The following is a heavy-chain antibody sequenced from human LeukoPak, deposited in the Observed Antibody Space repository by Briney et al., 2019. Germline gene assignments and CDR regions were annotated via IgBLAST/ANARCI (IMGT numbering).Heavy chain of an antibody. V-gene: IGHV4-39*01. CDR2: IYYSGST. Sequence: SETLSLTCTVSGGSISSSSYYWGWIRQPPGKGLEWIGSIYYSGSTYYNPSLKSRVTISVDTSKNQFSLKLSSVTAADTAVYYCAKQSSSWSLSFDYWGQGTLVTVSS. J-gene: IGHJ4*02. CDR1: GGSISSSSYY. CDR3: AKQSSSWSLSFDY. D-gene: IGHD6-13*01.